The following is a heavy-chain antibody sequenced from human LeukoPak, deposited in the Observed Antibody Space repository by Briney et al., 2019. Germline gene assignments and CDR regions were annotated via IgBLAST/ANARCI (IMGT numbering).Heavy chain of an antibody. CDR3: ARSNQADDY. CDR2: ITPGGRSI. V-gene: IGHV3-74*01. Sequence: GGSLRLSCAASGFTFSSYWMHWVRHVPGKGLVWVARITPGGRSITYADSVKGRFTISRDNAKNTLYLQMDSLRAEDTGVYYCARSNQADDYWGQGTLVTVSS. J-gene: IGHJ4*02. CDR1: GFTFSSYW. D-gene: IGHD1-14*01.